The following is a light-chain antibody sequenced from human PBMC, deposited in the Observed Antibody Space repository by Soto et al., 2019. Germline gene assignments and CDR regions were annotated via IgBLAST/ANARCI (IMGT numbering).Light chain of an antibody. CDR2: EVS. CDR1: TTDVGAYNY. J-gene: IGLJ1*01. V-gene: IGLV2-14*01. CDR3: SSFASSSTPYV. Sequence: QSALTQPASVSGSPGQSITISCTGSTTDVGAYNYVSWYQVHPGKAPKLLIFEVSNRPSGVSDRFSASKSGNTASLTISGLQAEDEGDYYCSSFASSSTPYVFGTGTKVTVL.